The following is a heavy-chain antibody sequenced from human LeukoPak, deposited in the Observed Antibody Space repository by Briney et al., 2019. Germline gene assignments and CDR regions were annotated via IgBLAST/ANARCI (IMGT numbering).Heavy chain of an antibody. V-gene: IGHV1-69*06. CDR1: GGTFSSYA. CDR2: IIPIFGTA. CDR3: ARRDYYGSGSYPYYYHNYMDV. J-gene: IGHJ6*03. D-gene: IGHD3-10*01. Sequence: SVKVSCKASGGTFSSYAISWVRQAPGQGLEWMGGIIPIFGTANYAQKFQGRVTITADKSTSTAYMELSSLRSEDTAVYYCARRDYYGSGSYPYYYHNYMDVWGKGTTVTISS.